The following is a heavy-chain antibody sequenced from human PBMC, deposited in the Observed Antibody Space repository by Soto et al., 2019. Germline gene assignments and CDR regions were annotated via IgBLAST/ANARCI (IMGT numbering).Heavy chain of an antibody. CDR1: GYTFTGYY. D-gene: IGHD2-2*01. CDR2: INPNSGGT. J-gene: IGHJ4*02. CDR3: ARGYCSSTSCYFYFDY. Sequence: ASVKVSCKASGYTFTGYYMHWVRQAPGQGLEWMGWINPNSGGTNYAQKFQGRVTMTRDTSISTAYMELSRLRSDDTAVYYCARGYCSSTSCYFYFDYWGQGTLVTVSS. V-gene: IGHV1-2*02.